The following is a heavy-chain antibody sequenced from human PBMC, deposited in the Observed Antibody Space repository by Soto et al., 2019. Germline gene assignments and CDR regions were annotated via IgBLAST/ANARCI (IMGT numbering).Heavy chain of an antibody. Sequence: SVKVSCKASGGTFSSYAISWVRQAPGQGLEWMGGIIPIFGTANYAQKFQGRVTITADKSTSTAYMELSSLRSEDTAVYYCARDPRIAARPVGYYYYGMDVWGQGTTVTVSS. D-gene: IGHD6-6*01. CDR3: ARDPRIAARPVGYYYYGMDV. CDR1: GGTFSSYA. V-gene: IGHV1-69*06. J-gene: IGHJ6*02. CDR2: IIPIFGTA.